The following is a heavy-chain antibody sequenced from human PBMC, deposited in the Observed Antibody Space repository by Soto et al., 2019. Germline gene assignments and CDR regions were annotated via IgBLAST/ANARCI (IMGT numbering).Heavy chain of an antibody. CDR2: INPSGGST. V-gene: IGHV1-46*01. CDR1: GYTFTSYY. J-gene: IGHJ6*02. Sequence: QVQLVQSGAEVKKPGASVKVSCKASGYTFTSYYMHWVRQAPGQGLEWMGIINPSGGSTSYAQKLQGRVTMPRETSTRTVYMELSSLRSEDTAVYYCARDDPHHSYGMEVWGQGTTVTVSS. CDR3: ARDDPHHSYGMEV.